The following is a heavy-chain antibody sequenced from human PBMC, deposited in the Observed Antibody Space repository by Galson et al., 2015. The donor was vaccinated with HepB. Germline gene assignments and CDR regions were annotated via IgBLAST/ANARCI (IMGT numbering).Heavy chain of an antibody. CDR3: AKSRSAIAAAGLNY. V-gene: IGHV3-23*01. Sequence: SLRLSCAASGFNFSNYAMTWARQAPGKGLDWVSSITGTGGEIYYADSVKGRFTIPRDNSNSALYLELSSLRDGDTAIYYCAKSRSAIAAAGLNYWGQGILVTVSS. J-gene: IGHJ4*02. CDR1: GFNFSNYA. CDR2: ITGTGGEI. D-gene: IGHD6-13*01.